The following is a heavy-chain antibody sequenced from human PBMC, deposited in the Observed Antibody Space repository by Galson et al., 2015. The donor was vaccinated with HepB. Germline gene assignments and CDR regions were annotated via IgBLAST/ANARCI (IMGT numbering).Heavy chain of an antibody. CDR3: ARVGRYDYVWGSYRFTTNWFDP. CDR1: GFTFSSYE. D-gene: IGHD3-16*02. Sequence: SLRLSCAASGFTFSSYEMNWVRQAPGKGLEWVSYISSSGSTIYYADSEKGRFTISRDNAKNSLYLQMNSLRAEDTAVYYCARVGRYDYVWGSYRFTTNWFDPWGQGTLVTVSS. J-gene: IGHJ5*02. V-gene: IGHV3-48*03. CDR2: ISSSGSTI.